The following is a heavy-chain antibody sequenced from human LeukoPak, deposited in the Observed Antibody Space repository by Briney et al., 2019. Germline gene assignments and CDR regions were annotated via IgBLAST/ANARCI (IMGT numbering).Heavy chain of an antibody. J-gene: IGHJ4*02. CDR1: VGSISSSSYY. CDR3: ARQQWLGSRMFDY. Sequence: PSETLSLTCTVSVGSISSSSYYWGWIRQPPGKGLEWIGSIYYSGSTYYNPSLKSRVTISVDTSKNQFSLKLSSVTAADTAVYYCARQQWLGSRMFDYWGQGTLVTVSS. D-gene: IGHD6-19*01. CDR2: IYYSGST. V-gene: IGHV4-39*01.